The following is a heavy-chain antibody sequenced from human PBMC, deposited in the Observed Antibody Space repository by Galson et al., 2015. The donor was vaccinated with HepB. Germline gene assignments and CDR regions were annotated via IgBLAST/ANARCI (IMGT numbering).Heavy chain of an antibody. CDR1: GFTFSSYA. CDR2: ISGSGGST. CDR3: AKVESSSWYLWWYFDL. Sequence: SLRLSCAASGFTFSSYAMSWVRQAPGKGLEWVSAISGSGGSTYYADSVKGRFTISRDNSKNTLYLQMNSLRAEDTAVYYCAKVESSSWYLWWYFDLWGRGTLVTVSS. V-gene: IGHV3-23*01. J-gene: IGHJ2*01. D-gene: IGHD6-13*01.